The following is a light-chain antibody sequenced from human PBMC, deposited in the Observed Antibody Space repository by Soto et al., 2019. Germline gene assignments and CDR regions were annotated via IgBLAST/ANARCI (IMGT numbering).Light chain of an antibody. V-gene: IGLV2-14*01. CDR1: STDVGGYNH. CDR3: GSYTSTDTPFV. J-gene: IGLJ1*01. Sequence: QSALAQPSSVSGSPGQSITISLSGTSTDVGGYNHVSWYQHHPGKVPNLIIYEVSNRHSGVSDRFSGSKSGNKASLIISNLEAEDESDYYCGSYTSTDTPFVFGTGTKVTVL. CDR2: EVS.